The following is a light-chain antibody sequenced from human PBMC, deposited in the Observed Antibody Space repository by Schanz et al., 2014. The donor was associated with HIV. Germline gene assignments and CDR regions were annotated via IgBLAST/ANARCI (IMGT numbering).Light chain of an antibody. CDR1: QSVTNSY. V-gene: IGKV3D-20*02. J-gene: IGKJ5*01. CDR3: QQRTNWPPGIT. CDR2: GAS. Sequence: EMVMTQSPGTLSLSPGERATLSCRASQSVTNSYLAWYQQKPGQAPRLLIYGASSRATGIPDRFSGSGSGTDFTLTISSLEPEDFAVYYCQQRTNWPPGITFGQGTRLEIK.